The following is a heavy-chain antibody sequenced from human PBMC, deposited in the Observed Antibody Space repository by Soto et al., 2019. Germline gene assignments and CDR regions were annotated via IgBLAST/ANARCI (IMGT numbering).Heavy chain of an antibody. CDR1: GGTFSSYA. CDR2: IIPIFGTA. J-gene: IGHJ6*02. V-gene: IGHV1-69*13. CDR3: ARDLGVSGDSPYYYYYYGMDV. Sequence: SVKVSCKASGGTFSSYAISWVRQAPGQGLEWMGGIIPIFGTANYAQKFQGRVTITADESTSTAYMELSSLRSEDTAVYYCARDLGVSGDSPYYYYYYGMDVWGQGTTVTVS. D-gene: IGHD4-17*01.